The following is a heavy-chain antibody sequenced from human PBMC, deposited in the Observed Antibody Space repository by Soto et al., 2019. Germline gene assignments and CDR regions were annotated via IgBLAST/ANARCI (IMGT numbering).Heavy chain of an antibody. V-gene: IGHV4-34*01. CDR2: ITHTGSI. CDR3: ASHLNDTVTPYWYFDL. D-gene: IGHD4-17*01. Sequence: QVQLQQWGAGLLKPSETLSLTSAVYGGSFSGYHWSWISQPPGRGLEWIGEITHTGSIDYTPALKSRVAISADPSNNHFPLRLSSVTSADTAVYYCASHLNDTVTPYWYFDLWGRGTLVTVSS. J-gene: IGHJ2*01. CDR1: GGSFSGYH.